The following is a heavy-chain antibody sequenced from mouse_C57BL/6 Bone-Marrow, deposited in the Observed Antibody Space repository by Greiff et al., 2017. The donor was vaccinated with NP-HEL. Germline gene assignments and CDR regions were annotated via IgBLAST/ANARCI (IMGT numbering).Heavy chain of an antibody. CDR3: ARSGLFDY. J-gene: IGHJ2*01. Sequence: VQLQQPGAELVRPGSSVKLSCKASGYTFTSYWLPWVKPRPIQGLEWLGNIDPSDSETHYNQKFKDKATLTVDKASSTAYMPLSSLTSEYFAVYYCARSGLFDYWGQGTTLTVSA. CDR2: IDPSDSET. D-gene: IGHD3-1*01. CDR1: GYTFTSYW. V-gene: IGHV1-52*01.